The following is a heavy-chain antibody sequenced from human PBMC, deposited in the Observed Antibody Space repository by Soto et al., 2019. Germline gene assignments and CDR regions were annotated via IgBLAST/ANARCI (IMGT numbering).Heavy chain of an antibody. Sequence: EVQLVESGGTLVQPGRSLRLSCAASGFSFDKYAMHWVRQVPGKGLEWVSGVSWNSGTVGYGDSVKGRFTISRDNDKNSLYLQMNSLRAEETAMYYCAKGFCSSAKCYTYSYMDVGGKGTAVTVSS. CDR3: AKGFCSSAKCYTYSYMDV. CDR2: VSWNSGTV. D-gene: IGHD2-2*01. J-gene: IGHJ6*03. CDR1: GFSFDKYA. V-gene: IGHV3-9*01.